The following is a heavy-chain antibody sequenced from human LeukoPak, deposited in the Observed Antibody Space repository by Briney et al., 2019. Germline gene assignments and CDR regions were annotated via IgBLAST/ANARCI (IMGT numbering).Heavy chain of an antibody. D-gene: IGHD7-27*01. J-gene: IGHJ4*02. Sequence: PSQTLSLTCTVSGDSISSGDYYWSWIRQPPGKGLEWIGYISYSGSTYYNPSLKSRVSTSVDTSKNQFSLKLSSVTAADTAVYYCARAKRTGDLRGFFDYWGEGALVTASA. V-gene: IGHV4-30-4*01. CDR1: GDSISSGDYY. CDR2: ISYSGST. CDR3: ARAKRTGDLRGFFDY.